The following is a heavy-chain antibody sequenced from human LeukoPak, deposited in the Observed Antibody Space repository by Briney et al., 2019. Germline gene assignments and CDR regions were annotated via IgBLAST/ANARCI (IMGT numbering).Heavy chain of an antibody. D-gene: IGHD6-19*01. CDR2: IYYRETP. J-gene: IGHJ4*02. CDR1: GGSISSYY. CDR3: AAESERWLLRS. V-gene: IGHV4-59*03. Sequence: PSETLSLTCTVSGGSISSYYWSWIRQPPGKGLEWIGCIYYRETPNYNPSLRGRVTISIDTSKNQFSLQLNSVTAADTAIYYCAAESERWLLRSWGQGTLVTVSS.